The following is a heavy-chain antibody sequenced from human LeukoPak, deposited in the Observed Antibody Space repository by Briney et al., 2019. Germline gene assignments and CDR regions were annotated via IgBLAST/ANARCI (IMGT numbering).Heavy chain of an antibody. CDR3: ASAGTSYGDQFFDY. D-gene: IGHD4-17*01. Sequence: GASLRLSCAASGFTFSSYAMHWVRQAPGKGLEWVAVISYDGSNKYYADSVKGRFTISRDNSKNTLYLQMNSLRAEDTAMYYCASAGTSYGDQFFDYWGQGTLVTVSS. CDR1: GFTFSSYA. V-gene: IGHV3-30*04. CDR2: ISYDGSNK. J-gene: IGHJ4*02.